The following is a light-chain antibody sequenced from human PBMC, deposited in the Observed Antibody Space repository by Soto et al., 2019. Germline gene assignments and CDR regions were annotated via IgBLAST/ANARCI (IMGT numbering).Light chain of an antibody. CDR2: GAS. J-gene: IGKJ1*01. Sequence: DIQMTQSPSSLSASVGDRVTITCRASQGITNYLVWYQQKPGKVPKILIYGASTLQSGVPSRFSGSGSGTDFTLTISSLQPEDVATYYCQKYNSAPWTFGQGTRVEIK. V-gene: IGKV1-27*01. CDR3: QKYNSAPWT. CDR1: QGITNY.